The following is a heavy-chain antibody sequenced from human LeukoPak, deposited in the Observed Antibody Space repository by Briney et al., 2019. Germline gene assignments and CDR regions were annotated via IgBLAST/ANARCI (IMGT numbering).Heavy chain of an antibody. D-gene: IGHD1-14*01. J-gene: IGHJ4*02. CDR3: ARGGSATKYYFDS. V-gene: IGHV4-59*11. CDR1: NDSISPLY. Sequence: SETLSLTCTVSNDSISPLYWGWIRQPPGKGLEFIGYIFYSGTTNFNPSLKSRVTLSVDTSKNQFSLRLNSVTAADTAVYYCARGGSATKYYFDSWGQGTVVTVFS. CDR2: IFYSGTT.